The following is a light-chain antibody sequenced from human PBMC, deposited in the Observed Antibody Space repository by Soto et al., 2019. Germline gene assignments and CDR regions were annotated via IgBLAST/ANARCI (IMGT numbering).Light chain of an antibody. CDR2: GAS. J-gene: IGKJ2*01. CDR1: QSVSSSY. Sequence: EIVLTQSPGTLSLSPGERATLSCRASQSVSSSYLAWYQQKPGQAPRLLIYGASSSATGIPDRFSGSGSGTDFAITISRLEPQDFAVYYWQQYGSSPQYTFGQGTKLEIK. V-gene: IGKV3-20*01. CDR3: QQYGSSPQYT.